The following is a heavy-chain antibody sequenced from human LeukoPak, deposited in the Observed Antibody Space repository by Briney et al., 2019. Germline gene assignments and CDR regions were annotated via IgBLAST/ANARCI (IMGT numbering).Heavy chain of an antibody. CDR2: ISANGGRT. V-gene: IGHV3-23*01. CDR1: GFTFSSYA. Sequence: QTGGSLRLSCAASGFTFSSYAMTWVRQAPGKGLEWVSVISANGGRTHYADSVKGRFTISRDNSKNTLYLQMNSLRAEDTAVYYCARDPYDFWSGIYYYGMDVWGQGTTVTVSS. D-gene: IGHD3-3*01. J-gene: IGHJ6*02. CDR3: ARDPYDFWSGIYYYGMDV.